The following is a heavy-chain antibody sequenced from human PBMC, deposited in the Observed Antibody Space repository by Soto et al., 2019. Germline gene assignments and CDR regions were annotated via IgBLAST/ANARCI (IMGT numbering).Heavy chain of an antibody. Sequence: GESLKISCKGSGYSFTSCWIGWVRQMPGKGLEWMGIIYPGDSDTRYSPSFQGQVTISADKSISTAYLQWSSLKASDTAMYYCARRNYYDSSGYYYYGMDVWGQGTTVTVSS. CDR1: GYSFTSCW. CDR2: IYPGDSDT. J-gene: IGHJ6*02. CDR3: ARRNYYDSSGYYYYGMDV. V-gene: IGHV5-51*01. D-gene: IGHD3-22*01.